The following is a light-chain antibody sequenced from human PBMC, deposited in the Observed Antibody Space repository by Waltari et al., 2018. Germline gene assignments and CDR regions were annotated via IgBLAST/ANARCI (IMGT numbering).Light chain of an antibody. J-gene: IGKJ1*01. CDR1: QSISSY. V-gene: IGKV1-39*01. Sequence: DIQMTQSPSSLSASVGDRVTITCRASQSISSYLSWYQQNPGKAPKLLIYAASRLQSGVPSRFSGSESGTDFTLTISSLQIEDFATYYCLQSYSTPAFGQGTKVEIK. CDR3: LQSYSTPA. CDR2: AAS.